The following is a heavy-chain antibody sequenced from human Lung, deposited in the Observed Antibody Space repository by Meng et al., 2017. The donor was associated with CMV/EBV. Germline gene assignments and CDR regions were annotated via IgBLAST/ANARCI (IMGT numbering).Heavy chain of an antibody. J-gene: IGHJ6*01. D-gene: IGHD3-3*01. Sequence: SCAVSGFIVSDNYISWVRQAPGKGLECVSVIYNEGRTFYVDSVKGRFTISRDNSKNTVYLQMSSLRTDDTAVYFCARLSDPEWLPFAMDVWGQGTTV. CDR2: IYNEGRT. CDR1: GFIVSDNY. V-gene: IGHV3-66*02. CDR3: ARLSDPEWLPFAMDV.